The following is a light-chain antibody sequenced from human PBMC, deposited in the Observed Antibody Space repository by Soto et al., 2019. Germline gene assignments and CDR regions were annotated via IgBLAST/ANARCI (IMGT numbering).Light chain of an antibody. CDR3: QSYDSSLSSWV. J-gene: IGLJ2*01. CDR2: GDS. Sequence: QSVLTQPPSASGTPGQRVTISCTGSSSNIGARYDVHWYQHLPGTAPKLLMYGDSNRPSGVPDRFSGSKSGTSASLAITGLQAEDEADYYCQSYDSSLSSWVFGGGTKLTVL. CDR1: SSNIGARYD. V-gene: IGLV1-40*01.